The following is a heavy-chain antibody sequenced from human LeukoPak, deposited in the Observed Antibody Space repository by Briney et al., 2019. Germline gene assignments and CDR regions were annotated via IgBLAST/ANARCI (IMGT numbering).Heavy chain of an antibody. J-gene: IGHJ4*02. CDR3: ARELERPNFFDY. V-gene: IGHV3-30*03. CDR2: ISHDANTK. Sequence: GGSLRLSCAASGFTFSSYWMHWVRQAPGKGLEWVTVISHDANTKYYADSVKGRFTISRDNSKNTLYLQMNSLRAEDTAVYYCARELERPNFFDYWGQGTLVTVSS. D-gene: IGHD1-1*01. CDR1: GFTFSSYW.